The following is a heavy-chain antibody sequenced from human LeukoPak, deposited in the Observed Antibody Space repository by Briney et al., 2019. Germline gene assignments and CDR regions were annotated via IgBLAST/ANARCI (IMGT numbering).Heavy chain of an antibody. CDR3: ARGGPGYFGYYGMGV. J-gene: IGHJ6*01. V-gene: IGHV4-34*01. CDR2: INHSGST. Sequence: ASEPMFFTCAAYGGFSSGYYWSWIRQPPGNGQEWIGEINHSGSTKYNPSLQSQVTISVDTSMNHSSLQLSTLTAADTAVYHCARGGPGYFGYYGMGVWGQGATVSVCS. CDR1: GGFSSGYY. D-gene: IGHD3-9*01.